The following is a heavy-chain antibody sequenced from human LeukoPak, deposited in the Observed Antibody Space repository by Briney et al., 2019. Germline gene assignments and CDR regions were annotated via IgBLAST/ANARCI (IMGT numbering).Heavy chain of an antibody. V-gene: IGHV3-7*01. Sequence: GGSLRLSCAASGFTFSSSWMSWVRQAPGKGLEWVANINQNESEKYYVDSVKGRFTISRDNAKNSLYLQMNSLRAEDTAVYYCARDGGPFAFDIWGQGTMVTVSS. CDR1: GFTFSSSW. CDR2: INQNESEK. J-gene: IGHJ3*02. D-gene: IGHD6-25*01. CDR3: ARDGGPFAFDI.